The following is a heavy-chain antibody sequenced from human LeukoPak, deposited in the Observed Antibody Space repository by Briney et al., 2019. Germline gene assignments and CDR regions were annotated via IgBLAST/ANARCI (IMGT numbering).Heavy chain of an antibody. V-gene: IGHV3-64*04. J-gene: IGHJ4*02. CDR2: IGSHGDST. CDR3: ARGNTLALYSYCGGDCYSLYFDY. D-gene: IGHD2-21*02. Sequence: GGSLRLSCSASGFTFSTYPMHWVRQAPGKGLEYVSAIGSHGDSTYYADSVKGRFTISRDNSKNTLYLQMNSLRAEDTAVYYCARGNTLALYSYCGGDCYSLYFDYWGQGTLVTVSS. CDR1: GFTFSTYP.